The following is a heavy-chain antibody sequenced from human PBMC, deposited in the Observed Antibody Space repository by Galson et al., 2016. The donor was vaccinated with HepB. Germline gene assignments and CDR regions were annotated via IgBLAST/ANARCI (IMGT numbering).Heavy chain of an antibody. CDR3: ARGYGSESYYPNRFDP. V-gene: IGHV4-30-2*01. J-gene: IGHJ5*02. Sequence: TLSLTCAVSGVSINIGDYSWSWIRQPPGKGLEWIGYIYHSGSTYYNPSLNSRVTILGDRSKNQFSLRLSSVTAADTAVYYCARGYGSESYYPNRFDPWGQGTLVTVSS. D-gene: IGHD3-10*01. CDR1: GVSINIGDYS. CDR2: IYHSGST.